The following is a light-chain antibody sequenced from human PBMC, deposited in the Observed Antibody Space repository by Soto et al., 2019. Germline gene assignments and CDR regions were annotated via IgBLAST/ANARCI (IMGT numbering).Light chain of an antibody. CDR2: STN. J-gene: IGLJ3*02. V-gene: IGLV1-44*01. CDR1: SSNIGRDT. Sequence: QSVLTQPPSASGTPGQRVTISCSGGSSNIGRDTVNWYQQLPGTAPKLLIYSTNQRPSGVPDRFSGSKSGTSASLAISGLQSADEADYYCATWDGSQNGWVFGGGTKLTV. CDR3: ATWDGSQNGWV.